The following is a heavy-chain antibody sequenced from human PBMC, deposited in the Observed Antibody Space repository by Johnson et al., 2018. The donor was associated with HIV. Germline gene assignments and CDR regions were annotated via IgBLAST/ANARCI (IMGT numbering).Heavy chain of an antibody. CDR1: GFAFSDCY. V-gene: IGHV3-9*01. J-gene: IGHJ3*02. CDR3: AKDVNTYGVGGDDAFDI. Sequence: VQLVESGGGLVQPGGSLRLSCAASGFAFSDCYMSWIRQAPGKGLEWVSGISWNSGSIGYADSVKGRFTISRDNAKNSLYLQMNSLRVEDTALYYCAKDVNTYGVGGDDAFDIWGQGTMVTVSS. CDR2: ISWNSGSI. D-gene: IGHD5-18*01.